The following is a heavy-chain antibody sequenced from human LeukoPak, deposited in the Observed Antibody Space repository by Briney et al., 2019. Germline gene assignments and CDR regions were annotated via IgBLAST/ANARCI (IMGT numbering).Heavy chain of an antibody. Sequence: GGSLRLSCAASGFTFSSYSMNLVRQAPGKGLEWVSSISSSSSYIYYADSVKGRFTISRDNAKNSLYLQMNGLRAEDTAVYYCARDQDSYGQDYYDSSGYYRWGQGTLVTVSS. D-gene: IGHD3-22*01. CDR3: ARDQDSYGQDYYDSSGYYR. CDR1: GFTFSSYS. J-gene: IGHJ4*02. V-gene: IGHV3-21*01. CDR2: ISSSSSYI.